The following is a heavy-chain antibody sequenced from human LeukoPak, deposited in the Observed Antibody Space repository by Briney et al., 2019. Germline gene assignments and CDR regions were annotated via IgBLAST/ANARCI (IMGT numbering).Heavy chain of an antibody. D-gene: IGHD4-17*01. J-gene: IGHJ4*02. CDR1: GFTFSNYS. V-gene: IGHV3-21*01. CDR2: ISPSSHYI. Sequence: PGGSLRLSCAGSGFTFSNYSINWVRQAPGKGLEWVSSISPSSHYIYYADSVKGRFTISRDNAKNSLYLQMNSLRAEDTAVYYCARDPEVMTTVTTRGFDYWGQGTLVTVSS. CDR3: ARDPEVMTTVTTRGFDY.